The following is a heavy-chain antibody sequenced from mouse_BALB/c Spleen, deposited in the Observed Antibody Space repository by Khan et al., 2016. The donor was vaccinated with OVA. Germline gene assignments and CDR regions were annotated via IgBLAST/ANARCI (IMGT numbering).Heavy chain of an antibody. CDR2: IRNGGNT. CDR1: GFSLTTYG. J-gene: IGHJ3*01. D-gene: IGHD2-14*01. Sequence: QVQLKQSGPGLVQPSQSLSITCTVSGFSLTTYGVHWVRQSPGKGLEWLGMIRNGGNTAYNAAFISRLSITKDNSKSPVFFQMDSLQADDAAVYYCARNSYMYDFTYWGQGTRVTVSA. CDR3: ARNSYMYDFTY. V-gene: IGHV2-2*01.